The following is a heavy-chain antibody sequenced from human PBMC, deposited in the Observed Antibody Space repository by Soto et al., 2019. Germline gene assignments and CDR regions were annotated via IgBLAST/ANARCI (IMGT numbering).Heavy chain of an antibody. V-gene: IGHV1-18*01. CDR1: GYTFTSYG. D-gene: IGHD6-19*01. Sequence: ASVKVSCKASGYTFTSYGISWVRQAPGQGLEWMGWISAYNGNTNYAQKLQGRVTMTTDTSTSTAYMELRSLRSDDTAVYYCARDQIRGYSSGWSAGYYYGMDVWGQGTTVTVSS. J-gene: IGHJ6*02. CDR2: ISAYNGNT. CDR3: ARDQIRGYSSGWSAGYYYGMDV.